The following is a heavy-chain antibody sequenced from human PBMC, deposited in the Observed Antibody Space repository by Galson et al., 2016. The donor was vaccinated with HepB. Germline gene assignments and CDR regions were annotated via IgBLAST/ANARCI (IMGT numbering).Heavy chain of an antibody. J-gene: IGHJ6*04. CDR2: INGWGNGA. CDR1: GFTFANYE. D-gene: IGHD5-18*01. CDR3: AGAFRGSMVKRVLRDNFYGMDV. Sequence: SLRLSCAASGFTFANYEMNWVRQAPGKGLEWISYINGWGNGAVYADSVKGRFTTSRDNAENSLYLQMNSLRAEDTAVYYCAGAFRGSMVKRVLRDNFYGMDVWGKGTTVTVSS. V-gene: IGHV3-48*03.